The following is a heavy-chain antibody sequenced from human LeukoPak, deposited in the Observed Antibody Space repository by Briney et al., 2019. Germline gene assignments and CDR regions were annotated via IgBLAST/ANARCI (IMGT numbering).Heavy chain of an antibody. CDR2: ISAYNAKT. CDR3: ARGAFIAGAGTSDY. Sequence: ASVKVSCKASGYTFISYGISWVRQAPGQGLEWMGWISAYNAKTNYAQKLQGRVTMTRDTSTSTVYLELSSLRSEDTAVYYCARGAFIAGAGTSDYWGQGTLVTVSS. J-gene: IGHJ4*02. D-gene: IGHD6-13*01. CDR1: GYTFISYG. V-gene: IGHV1-18*01.